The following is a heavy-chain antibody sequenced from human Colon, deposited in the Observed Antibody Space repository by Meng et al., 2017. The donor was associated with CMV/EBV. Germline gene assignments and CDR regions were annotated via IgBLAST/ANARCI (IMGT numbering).Heavy chain of an antibody. CDR3: GRDRDINA. J-gene: IGHJ5*02. D-gene: IGHD3-9*01. Sequence: GESLKISCAASGFNFNSFGMHWVRQAPGKGLEWISYITSSGRTKYYGDSVRGRFTISRDNAKNSLYLQMNNLRAEDTAAYYCGRDRDINAWGRGTLVTVSS. V-gene: IGHV3-48*04. CDR1: GFNFNSFG. CDR2: ITSSGRTK.